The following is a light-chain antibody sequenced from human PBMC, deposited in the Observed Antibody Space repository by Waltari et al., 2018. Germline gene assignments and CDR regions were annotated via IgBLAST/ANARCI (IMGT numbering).Light chain of an antibody. J-gene: IGKJ1*01. Sequence: EIVMTQSPATLSVSPGERATLSCRASQSVTSNLAWYQQKPGQAPRLLIFGATTMAASIPARFSGSGSGRVFTLTISSLQSEDFAVYYCLQYNDWPPWTFGQGTKVEI. CDR1: QSVTSN. CDR3: LQYNDWPPWT. CDR2: GAT. V-gene: IGKV3-15*01.